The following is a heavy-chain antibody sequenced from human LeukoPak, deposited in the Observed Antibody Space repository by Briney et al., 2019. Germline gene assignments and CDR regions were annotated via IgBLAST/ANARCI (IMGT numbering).Heavy chain of an antibody. V-gene: IGHV4-31*03. Sequence: SETLSLTCTVAGASISSGGYYWSCIRQHPGKGLEWIGYISCSGSPYYSPSLKSRVTISVDTSRNQFSLKLSSVTAADTAVYYCARGPHCSSTSCYSEYFHHWGQGTLDTVSS. CDR3: ARGPHCSSTSCYSEYFHH. CDR1: GASISSGGYY. CDR2: ISCSGSP. J-gene: IGHJ1*01. D-gene: IGHD2-2*01.